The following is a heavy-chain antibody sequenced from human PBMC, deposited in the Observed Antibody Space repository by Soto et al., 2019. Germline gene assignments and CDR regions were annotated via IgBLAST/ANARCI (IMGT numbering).Heavy chain of an antibody. CDR1: GFTFDDYA. CDR3: AKDMGVEGYYYGMDV. V-gene: IGHV3-9*01. CDR2: ISWNSGSI. D-gene: IGHD2-15*01. Sequence: LRLSCAASGFTFDDYAMHWVRQAPGKGLEWVSGISWNSGSIGYADSVKGRFTISRDNAKNSLYLQMNSLRAEDTALYYCAKDMGVEGYYYGMDVWGQGTTVTVSS. J-gene: IGHJ6*02.